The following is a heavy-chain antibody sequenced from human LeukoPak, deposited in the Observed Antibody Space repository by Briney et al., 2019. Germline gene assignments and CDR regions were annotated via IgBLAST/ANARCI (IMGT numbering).Heavy chain of an antibody. CDR1: GGSISSSSYY. D-gene: IGHD2-15*01. Sequence: PSETLSLTCTVSGGSISSSSYYWGWIRQPPGKGLEWIGSIYYSGSTHYNPSLKSRVTISVDTSKNQFSLKLSSVTAADTAVYYCARRISGRYCSGGSCYPRLYYFDYWGQGTLVTVSS. V-gene: IGHV4-39*01. CDR2: IYYSGST. CDR3: ARRISGRYCSGGSCYPRLYYFDY. J-gene: IGHJ4*02.